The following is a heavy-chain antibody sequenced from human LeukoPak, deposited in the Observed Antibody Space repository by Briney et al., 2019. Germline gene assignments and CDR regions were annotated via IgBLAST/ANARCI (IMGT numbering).Heavy chain of an antibody. CDR3: ARDLLGVPAAHFDY. V-gene: IGHV1-69*05. J-gene: IGHJ4*02. Sequence: GASVKVSCKASGGTFSSYAISWVRQAPGQGLEWMGGIIPIFGTANYAQELQGRVTMTTDTSTSTAYMELRSLRSDDTAVYYCARDLLGVPAAHFDYWGQGTLVTVSS. CDR2: IIPIFGTA. D-gene: IGHD2-2*01. CDR1: GGTFSSYA.